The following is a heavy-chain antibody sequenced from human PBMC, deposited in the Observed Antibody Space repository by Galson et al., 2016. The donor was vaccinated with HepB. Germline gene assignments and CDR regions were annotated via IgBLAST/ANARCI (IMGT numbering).Heavy chain of an antibody. V-gene: IGHV4-31*03. J-gene: IGHJ4*02. Sequence: TLSLTCTVSGDSISSSGHYWNWIRQQPGKGLEWIGYIYYSGATFYTPSLKGRLTISIDSSKNQFSLNVRSVTAADTAVYYCARDGPTRVPTLFHYWGPGALVTVSS. CDR2: IYYSGAT. CDR1: GDSISSSGHY. CDR3: ARDGPTRVPTLFHY. D-gene: IGHD2-21*01.